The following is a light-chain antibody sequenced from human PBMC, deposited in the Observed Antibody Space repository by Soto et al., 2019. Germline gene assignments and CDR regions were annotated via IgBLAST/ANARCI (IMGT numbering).Light chain of an antibody. CDR2: EVT. CDR1: SSDVGGYNY. Sequence: QSALTQPASVSGSPGQSITISCTGSSSDVGGYNYVSWYQQHPGKAPKLMISEVTNRPSGVSDRFSGSRSGNTASLTISGLQAEDEADYYCSSYSSSISGYVFRTGTKLTVL. V-gene: IGLV2-14*01. CDR3: SSYSSSISGYV. J-gene: IGLJ1*01.